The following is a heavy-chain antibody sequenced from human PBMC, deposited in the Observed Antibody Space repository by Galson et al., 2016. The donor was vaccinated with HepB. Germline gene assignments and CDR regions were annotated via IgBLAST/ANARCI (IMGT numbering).Heavy chain of an antibody. Sequence: SLRLSCAASGFSFSNFAMHWVRQAPGKGLEWVGRIRSRADGGTTDYGAPERGRFIISRDDSKNTLYLQINSLKTEDTAVYYCATSTFIYDILTGFYVTPYFDHWGQGTLVIVSS. CDR3: ATSTFIYDILTGFYVTPYFDH. D-gene: IGHD3-9*01. CDR1: GFSFSNFA. V-gene: IGHV3-15*07. CDR2: IRSRADGGTT. J-gene: IGHJ4*02.